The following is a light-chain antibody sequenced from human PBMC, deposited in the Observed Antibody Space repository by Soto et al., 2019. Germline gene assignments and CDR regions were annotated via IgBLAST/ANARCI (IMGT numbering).Light chain of an antibody. Sequence: EIVMMQSPATLSVSPGERATLSCGASQSVSSNLAWYQQKPGQAPRLLIYGASTRATGIPARFSGSGSGTEFTLTISGLLSEDFAVYYCQQYDNWRGTFGQGTKVDIK. V-gene: IGKV3-15*01. CDR2: GAS. J-gene: IGKJ1*01. CDR3: QQYDNWRGT. CDR1: QSVSSN.